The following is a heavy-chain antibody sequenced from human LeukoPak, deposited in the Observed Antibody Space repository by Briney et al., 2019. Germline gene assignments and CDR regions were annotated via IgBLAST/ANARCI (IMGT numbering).Heavy chain of an antibody. CDR1: GFTFSSYG. D-gene: IGHD2-15*01. Sequence: GGSLRLSCAASGFTFSSYGMSWVRQAPGKGLEWVSAISGSGGSTYYADSVKGRFTISRDNSKNTLYLQMNSLRAEDTAVYYCARDRDGALLRFRTGAFDIWGQGTMVTVSS. CDR3: ARDRDGALLRFRTGAFDI. V-gene: IGHV3-23*01. CDR2: ISGSGGST. J-gene: IGHJ3*02.